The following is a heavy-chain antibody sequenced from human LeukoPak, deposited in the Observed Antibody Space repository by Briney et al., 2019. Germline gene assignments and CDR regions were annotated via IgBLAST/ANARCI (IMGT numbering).Heavy chain of an antibody. J-gene: IGHJ6*02. CDR1: GFTFSQYC. Sequence: GSLRLSCAASGFTFSQYCMNWVRQAPGKGLEWVANIKQDGYEKYYVDSVKGRFTISRDNAKNSLYLHMNSLRAEDTAVYYCAREVPNYDFWSGYNYNGMDVWGQGTTVAVSS. D-gene: IGHD3-3*01. CDR2: IKQDGYEK. CDR3: AREVPNYDFWSGYNYNGMDV. V-gene: IGHV3-7*01.